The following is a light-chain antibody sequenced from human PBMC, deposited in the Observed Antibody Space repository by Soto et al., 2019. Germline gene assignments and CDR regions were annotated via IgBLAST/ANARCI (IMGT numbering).Light chain of an antibody. CDR2: DVT. J-gene: IGLJ2*01. CDR3: SSYTSSSSPVR. CDR1: SSDVGGFNY. V-gene: IGLV2-14*01. Sequence: QSALTQPASVSGSPGQSITISCTGTSSDVGGFNYVSWYQQHPGKAPKLMIYDVTSRPSGVSNRFSASKSGNTASLTISGLQDEDEADYYCSSYTSSSSPVRFGGGTKLTVL.